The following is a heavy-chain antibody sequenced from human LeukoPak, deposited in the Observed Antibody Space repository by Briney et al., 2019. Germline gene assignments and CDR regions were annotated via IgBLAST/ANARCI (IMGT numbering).Heavy chain of an antibody. D-gene: IGHD3-3*01. CDR2: IYTSGST. CDR3: ARTTIFGVVMSPWFDP. Sequence: PSETLSLTCTVSGGSISSYYWSWIRQPAGKGLEWIGRIYTSGSTNYNPSLKSRVTMSVDTSKNQFSLKLSSVTAADTAVYYCARTTIFGVVMSPWFDPWGQGTLVTVSS. V-gene: IGHV4-4*07. J-gene: IGHJ5*02. CDR1: GGSISSYY.